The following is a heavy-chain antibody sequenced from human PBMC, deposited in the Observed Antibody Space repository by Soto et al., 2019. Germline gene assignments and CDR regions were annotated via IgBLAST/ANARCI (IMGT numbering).Heavy chain of an antibody. D-gene: IGHD1-26*01. CDR1: GGSISSGGYY. J-gene: IGHJ4*02. CDR2: IYYSGST. Sequence: PSETLSLTCTVSGGSISSGGYYWSWIRQHPGKGLEWIGYIYYSGSTYYNPSLKSRVTISVDTSKNQFSLKLSSVTAADTAVYYCARDSELHYFDYWGQGTLVTVSS. CDR3: ARDSELHYFDY. V-gene: IGHV4-31*03.